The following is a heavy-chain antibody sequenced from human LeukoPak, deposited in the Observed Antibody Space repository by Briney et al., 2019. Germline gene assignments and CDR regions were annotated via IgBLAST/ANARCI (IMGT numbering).Heavy chain of an antibody. J-gene: IGHJ4*02. CDR1: LGSIWRYY. Sequence: PSETLSLTCTLSLGSIWRYYWSCMRPPPGRGLGCIGHVYYSGTTNHNPSLKSRVTMSVDTSKNQFSLKLSSVTGADTAVYYCERHGGVGVIPDFDYWGPGTLVTVSS. CDR2: VYYSGTT. D-gene: IGHD2-8*02. CDR3: ERHGGVGVIPDFDY. V-gene: IGHV4-59*08.